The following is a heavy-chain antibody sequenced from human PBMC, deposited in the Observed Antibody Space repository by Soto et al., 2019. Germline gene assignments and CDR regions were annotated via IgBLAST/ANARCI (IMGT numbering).Heavy chain of an antibody. CDR2: ISAYNGNT. J-gene: IGHJ5*02. D-gene: IGHD2-2*01. CDR1: GYTFTVYG. CDR3: ARVGDIVVVGPWFDP. V-gene: IGHV1-18*04. Sequence: ASVKVYWPSSGYTFTVYGIGWERQTQDQGLEWIGWISAYNGNTNNAQKLQDRVTMTTDSSTSTAYMELRSLRSDDTAVYYCARVGDIVVVGPWFDPWGQGSLVTVSS.